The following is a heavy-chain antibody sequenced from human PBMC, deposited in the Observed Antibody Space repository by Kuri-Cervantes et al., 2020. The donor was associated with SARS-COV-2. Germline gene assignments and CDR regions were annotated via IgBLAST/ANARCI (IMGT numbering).Heavy chain of an antibody. V-gene: IGHV4-59*12. CDR1: GGSISSYY. CDR3: ARGPRYCSSTSCYPLDAFDI. J-gene: IGHJ3*02. Sequence: ESLKISCTVSGGSISSYYWSWIRQPPGKGLEWIGYIYYSGSTNYNPSLKSRVTISVDTSKNQFSLKLSSVTAADTAVYYCARGPRYCSSTSCYPLDAFDIWGQGTMVTVSS. CDR2: IYYSGST. D-gene: IGHD2-2*01.